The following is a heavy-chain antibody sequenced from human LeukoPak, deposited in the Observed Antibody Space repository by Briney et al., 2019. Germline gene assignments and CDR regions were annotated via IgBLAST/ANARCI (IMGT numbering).Heavy chain of an antibody. CDR2: ISSSSSYI. CDR3: ARDEWTSAAAGTDY. Sequence: GGSLRLSCAASGFTFSSYSMNWVRQAPGKGLEWVSSISSSSSYIYYADSVKGRFTISRDNAKNSLYLQMNSLRAEDTAVYYCARDEWTSAAAGTDYWGQGTLVTVSS. V-gene: IGHV3-21*01. CDR1: GFTFSSYS. J-gene: IGHJ4*02. D-gene: IGHD6-13*01.